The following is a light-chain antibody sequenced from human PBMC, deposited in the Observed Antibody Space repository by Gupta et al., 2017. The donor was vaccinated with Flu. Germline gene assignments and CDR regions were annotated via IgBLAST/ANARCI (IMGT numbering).Light chain of an antibody. CDR3: ASYTTANTLV. CDR1: SHDVAAYDR. CDR2: EVT. V-gene: IGLV2-18*02. J-gene: IGLJ2*01. Sequence: ATSSCTGPSHDVAAYDRVSWYQQAPGTAPKLMIYEVTTRPSGVPARFSGSTSGNTASLTISGRQAEDEADYFCASYTTANTLVFGGGTKLTLL.